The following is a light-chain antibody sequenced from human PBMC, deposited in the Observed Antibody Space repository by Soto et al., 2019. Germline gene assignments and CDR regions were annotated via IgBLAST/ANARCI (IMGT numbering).Light chain of an antibody. CDR2: DNN. Sequence: QSVLTQPPSVSAAPGQKVTISCSGSSSNIGNNYVSWYQQLPGTAPKLLMYDNNKRPSGIPDRFSGSKSGTSATLGITGIQTGDEADYYCGTWDSSLSAYVFGTGTKVTVL. V-gene: IGLV1-51*01. J-gene: IGLJ1*01. CDR3: GTWDSSLSAYV. CDR1: SSNIGNNY.